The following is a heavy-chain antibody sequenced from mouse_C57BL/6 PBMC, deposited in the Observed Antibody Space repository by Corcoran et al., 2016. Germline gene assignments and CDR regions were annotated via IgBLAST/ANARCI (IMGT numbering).Heavy chain of an antibody. CDR3: ARDYYGSSPHFDY. V-gene: IGHV1-19*01. Sequence: EVQLQQSGPVLVKPGASVKMSCKASGYTFTDYYMNWVKQSHGKSLEWIGVINPYNGGTSYNQKFKGKATLTVDKSSSTAYMELNSLTSEDSAVYYCARDYYGSSPHFDYWGQGTTLTVS. J-gene: IGHJ2*01. CDR1: GYTFTDYY. CDR2: INPYNGGT. D-gene: IGHD1-1*01.